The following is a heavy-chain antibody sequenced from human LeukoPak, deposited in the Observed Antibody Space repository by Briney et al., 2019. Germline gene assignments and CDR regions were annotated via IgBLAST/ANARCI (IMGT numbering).Heavy chain of an antibody. CDR3: ARRAYGSDAHNWFDP. CDR2: IYYSGST. CDR1: GGSISSGSYY. V-gene: IGHV4-61*01. J-gene: IGHJ5*02. D-gene: IGHD3-10*01. Sequence: PSQTLSLTCTVSGGSISSGSYYWSWIRQPPGKGLEWIGYIYYSGSTNYNPSLKSRVTISVDTSKNQFSLKLSSVTAADTAVYYCARRAYGSDAHNWFDPWGQGTLVTVSS.